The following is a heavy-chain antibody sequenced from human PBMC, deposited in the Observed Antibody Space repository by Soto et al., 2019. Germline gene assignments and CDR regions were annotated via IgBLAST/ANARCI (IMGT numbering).Heavy chain of an antibody. Sequence: ASVKAACQAAGYTFTTYGIRWVRQAPGQGLEWMGWISTYNGNANYPQKFQGRVTLTTDTSTSTAYMELRSLTSDDTAIYYCAREGMAVADPLDYWGQGTQVTVSS. J-gene: IGHJ4*02. CDR1: GYTFTTYG. V-gene: IGHV1-18*01. CDR2: ISTYNGNA. D-gene: IGHD6-19*01. CDR3: AREGMAVADPLDY.